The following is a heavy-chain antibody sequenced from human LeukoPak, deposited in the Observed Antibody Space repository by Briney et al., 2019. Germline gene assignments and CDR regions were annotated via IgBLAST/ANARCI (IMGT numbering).Heavy chain of an antibody. D-gene: IGHD6-19*01. CDR1: EFTFDDYS. CDR3: AKLAVAGTIHDY. J-gene: IGHJ4*02. V-gene: IGHV3-43*01. Sequence: GGSLRLSCAASEFTFDDYSMHWVRQAPGKGLEWVSLISWDGGTTYYADSVKGRFTISRDNSKNSLYLQMNSLRTEDTALYYCAKLAVAGTIHDYWGQGILVTVSS. CDR2: ISWDGGTT.